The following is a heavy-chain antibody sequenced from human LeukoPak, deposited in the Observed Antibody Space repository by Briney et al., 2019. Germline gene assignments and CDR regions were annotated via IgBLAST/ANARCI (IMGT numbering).Heavy chain of an antibody. D-gene: IGHD2-21*02. CDR2: MSPNSGNT. V-gene: IGHV1-8*01. CDR1: GYTFTSYD. CDR3: ARDSYCGGDCYSEGNWFDP. Sequence: ASVKVSCKASGYTFTSYDINWVRQATGQGLEWMGWMSPNSGNTGYAQKFQGRVTMTRNTSISTAYMELSSLRSEDTAVYYCARDSYCGGDCYSEGNWFDPWGQGTLVTVSS. J-gene: IGHJ5*02.